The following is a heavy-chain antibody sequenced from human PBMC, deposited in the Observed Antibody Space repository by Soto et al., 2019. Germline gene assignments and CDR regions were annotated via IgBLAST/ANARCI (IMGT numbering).Heavy chain of an antibody. V-gene: IGHV1-69*13. J-gene: IGHJ6*02. CDR2: IIPIFGTA. Sequence: SVKVSCKASGGTFSSYAISWVRQAPGQGLEWMGGIIPIFGTANYAQKFQGRVTITADESTSTAYMELSSLRSEDTAVYYCALWIAAAGSYYYYGMDVWGQGTTVTVSS. D-gene: IGHD6-13*01. CDR3: ALWIAAAGSYYYYGMDV. CDR1: GGTFSSYA.